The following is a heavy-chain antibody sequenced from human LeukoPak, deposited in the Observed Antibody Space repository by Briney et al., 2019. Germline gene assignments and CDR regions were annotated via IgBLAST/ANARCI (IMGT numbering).Heavy chain of an antibody. CDR3: ARTDNKYDSRLLLN. CDR2: INPNRGGT. J-gene: IGHJ4*02. V-gene: IGHV1-2*02. CDR1: GYTFTGYY. D-gene: IGHD3-22*01. Sequence: GASVKVSCKASGYTFTGYYIHWVRLAPGQGLEWMGWINPNRGGTKYAQKYQGRVTLTRDTSVTTAYMELNRLESDDTAIYYCARTDNKYDSRLLLNWGQGTQIIVSS.